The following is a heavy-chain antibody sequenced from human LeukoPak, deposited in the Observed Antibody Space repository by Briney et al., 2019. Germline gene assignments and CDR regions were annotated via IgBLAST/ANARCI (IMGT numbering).Heavy chain of an antibody. Sequence: ASVKVSCKASGGTFSSYAISWVRQAPGQGLEWMGGIIPIFGTANYAQEFQGRVTITADESTSTAYMELSSLGSEDTAVYYCERRNYDFWSGYYTNYYYYGMDVWGQGTTVTVSS. CDR3: ERRNYDFWSGYYTNYYYYGMDV. J-gene: IGHJ6*02. CDR2: IIPIFGTA. CDR1: GGTFSSYA. V-gene: IGHV1-69*13. D-gene: IGHD3-3*01.